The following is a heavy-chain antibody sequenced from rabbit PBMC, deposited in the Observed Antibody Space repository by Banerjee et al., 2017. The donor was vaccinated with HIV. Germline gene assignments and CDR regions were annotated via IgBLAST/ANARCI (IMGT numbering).Heavy chain of an antibody. Sequence: QSLEESGGDLVKPGASLTLTCTASGFSFSSSYYMCWVRQAPGKGLEWIGCIYAGSSGSTYYASWAKGRFTISKTSSTTVTLQMTSLTAADTATYFCARAGVAGYGDPDYFNLWGQGTLVTVS. CDR2: IYAGSSGST. J-gene: IGHJ4*01. CDR1: GFSFSSSYY. D-gene: IGHD2-1*01. CDR3: ARAGVAGYGDPDYFNL. V-gene: IGHV1S40*01.